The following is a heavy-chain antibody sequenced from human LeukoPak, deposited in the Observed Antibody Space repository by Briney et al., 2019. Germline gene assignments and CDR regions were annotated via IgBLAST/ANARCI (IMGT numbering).Heavy chain of an antibody. V-gene: IGHV4-4*02. D-gene: IGHD1-26*01. CDR1: GGSISSSNW. CDR2: INHSGST. Sequence: SETLSLTCAVSGGSISSSNWWSWVRQPPGKGLEWIGEINHSGSTNYNPSLKSRVTISVDRSKNQFSLKLSSVTAADTAVYYCARRSSGSYSIDYWGQGTLVTVSS. J-gene: IGHJ4*02. CDR3: ARRSSGSYSIDY.